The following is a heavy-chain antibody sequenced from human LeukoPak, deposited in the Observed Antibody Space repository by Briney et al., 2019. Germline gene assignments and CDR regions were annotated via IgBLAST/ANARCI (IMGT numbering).Heavy chain of an antibody. J-gene: IGHJ4*02. CDR3: ARGHRDGYNYEIRY. V-gene: IGHV1-69*05. Sequence: SVKVSCKASGGTFSSYAISWVRQAPGQGLEWMGRIIPIFGTANYAQKFQGRVTITTDESTSTAYMELSSLRSEDTAVYYCARGHRDGYNYEIRYWGQGTLVTVSS. CDR2: IIPIFGTA. D-gene: IGHD5-24*01. CDR1: GGTFSSYA.